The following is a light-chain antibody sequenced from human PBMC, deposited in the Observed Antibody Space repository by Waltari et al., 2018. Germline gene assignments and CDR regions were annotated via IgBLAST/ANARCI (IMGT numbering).Light chain of an antibody. Sequence: QSALTQPASVSGSRGQSITISCTGSSSDIGSYNVVSWYQHHPGKAPKLLIYGVNNRPSGVSNRFSGSKSGNTASLTISGLQAEDEADYYCSSYAGRVVFGGGTKLTVL. CDR3: SSYAGRVV. J-gene: IGLJ3*02. V-gene: IGLV2-23*02. CDR2: GVN. CDR1: SSDIGSYNV.